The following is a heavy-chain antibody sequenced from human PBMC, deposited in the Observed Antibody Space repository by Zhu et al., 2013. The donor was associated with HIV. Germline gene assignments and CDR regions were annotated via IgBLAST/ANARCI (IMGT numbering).Heavy chain of an antibody. CDR2: INPNSGGT. D-gene: IGHD6-13*01. J-gene: IGHJ5*02. CDR3: ARGLISAAGRASGSAYNWFDP. V-gene: IGHV1-2*04. Sequence: QVQLVQSGAEVKKPGASVKVSCKASGYTFTGYYMHWVRQAPGQGLEWMGWINPNSGGTNYAQKFQGWVTMTRDTSISTAYMELSRLRSDDTAVYYCARGLISAAGRASGSAYNWFDPWGQGTLVTVSS. CDR1: GYTFTGYY.